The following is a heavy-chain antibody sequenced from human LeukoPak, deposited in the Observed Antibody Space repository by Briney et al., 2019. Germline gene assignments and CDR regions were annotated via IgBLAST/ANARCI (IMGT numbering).Heavy chain of an antibody. J-gene: IGHJ5*02. CDR2: ISGSGGST. CDR3: AKAGSGYGGNWFDP. CDR1: GFIFSSYA. V-gene: IGHV3-23*01. D-gene: IGHD4-23*01. Sequence: GGSLRLSCAASGFIFSSYAMSWVRQAPGKGLEWVSAISGSGGSTYNADSVKGRFTISRDNSKNTMYLQMNSLRAEDTAVYYCAKAGSGYGGNWFDPWGQGTLVTVSS.